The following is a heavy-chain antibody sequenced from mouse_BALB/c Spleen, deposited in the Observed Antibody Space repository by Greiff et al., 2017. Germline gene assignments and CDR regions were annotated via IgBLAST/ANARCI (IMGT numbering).Heavy chain of an antibody. CDR3: ARIYYGYDWFAY. V-gene: IGHV5-6-5*01. Sequence: DVQLVESGGGLVKPGGSLKLSCAASGFAFSSYAMSWVRQTPEKRLEWVASISSGGSTYYPDSVKGRFTISRDNARNILYLQMSSLRSEDTAMYYCARIYYGYDWFAYWGQGTLVTVSA. CDR1: GFAFSSYA. CDR2: ISSGGST. D-gene: IGHD2-2*01. J-gene: IGHJ3*01.